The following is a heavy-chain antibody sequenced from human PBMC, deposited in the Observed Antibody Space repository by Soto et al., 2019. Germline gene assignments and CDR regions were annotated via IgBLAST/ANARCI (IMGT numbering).Heavy chain of an antibody. Sequence: GGFLRLSCAASGFTFSSYSMNWVRQAPGKGLEWVSSISSSSSYIYYADSVKGRFTISRDNAKNSLYLQMNSLRAEDTAVYYCARDRGYSYGRGDYYYYYGMDVWGQGTTVTVSS. CDR2: ISSSSSYI. CDR1: GFTFSSYS. CDR3: ARDRGYSYGRGDYYYYYGMDV. D-gene: IGHD5-18*01. V-gene: IGHV3-21*01. J-gene: IGHJ6*02.